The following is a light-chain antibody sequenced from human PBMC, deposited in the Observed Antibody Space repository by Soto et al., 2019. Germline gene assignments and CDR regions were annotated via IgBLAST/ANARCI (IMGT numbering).Light chain of an antibody. Sequence: EIVLTQSPATLSLSPGERATLSCRASQSVSSYLAWYQQKPGQAPRLLICDASSRATGIPARFSGSGSETDFTLTISALEPEDFAVYYCQQRSNWPLTFGGGTKVDIK. CDR1: QSVSSY. CDR2: DAS. V-gene: IGKV3-11*01. J-gene: IGKJ4*01. CDR3: QQRSNWPLT.